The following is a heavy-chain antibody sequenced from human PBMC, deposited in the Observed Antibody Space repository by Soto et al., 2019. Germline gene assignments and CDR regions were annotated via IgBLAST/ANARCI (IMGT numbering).Heavy chain of an antibody. Sequence: SETLSLTCAVYGGSFSGYYWSWIRQPPGKGLEWIGEINHSGSTNYNPSLKSRVTISVDTSKNQFSLKLSSVTAADTAVYYCARGSPVLRYFVRYMDVWGKGTTVTVSS. D-gene: IGHD3-9*01. V-gene: IGHV4-34*01. CDR1: GGSFSGYY. CDR3: ARGSPVLRYFVRYMDV. CDR2: INHSGST. J-gene: IGHJ6*03.